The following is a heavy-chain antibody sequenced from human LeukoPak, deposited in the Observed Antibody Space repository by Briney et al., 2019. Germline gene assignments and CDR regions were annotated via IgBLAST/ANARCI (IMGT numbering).Heavy chain of an antibody. CDR3: AKSVGSGWSRYYFDY. Sequence: QAGGSLRLSCAASGFTFSSYAMSWVRQAPGKGLEWVSAISGSGGSTYYADSVKGRFTISRDNSKNTLYLQMNSLRAEDTAVYYCAKSVGSGWSRYYFDYWGQGTLVTVSS. CDR2: ISGSGGST. D-gene: IGHD6-19*01. V-gene: IGHV3-23*01. CDR1: GFTFSSYA. J-gene: IGHJ4*02.